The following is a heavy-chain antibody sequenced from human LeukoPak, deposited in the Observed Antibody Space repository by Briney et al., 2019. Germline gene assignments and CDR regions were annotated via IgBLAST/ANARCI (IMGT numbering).Heavy chain of an antibody. D-gene: IGHD1-26*01. CDR2: IYYSGST. Sequence: PSETLSLTCTVSGGSISSSSYYWGWIRQPPGKGLEWIGSIYYSGSTYYNPSLKSRVTISVDTSKNQFSLKLSSVTAADTAVYYCARQMADSGRYYPHWFDPWGQGTLVTVSS. CDR1: GGSISSSSYY. V-gene: IGHV4-39*01. CDR3: ARQMADSGRYYPHWFDP. J-gene: IGHJ5*02.